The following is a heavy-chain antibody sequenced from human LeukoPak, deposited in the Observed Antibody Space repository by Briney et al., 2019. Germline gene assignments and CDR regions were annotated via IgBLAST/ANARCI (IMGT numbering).Heavy chain of an antibody. Sequence: GGSLRLSCAASGFTFSSYSMNWVRQAPGKGLEWISYISTSSSTIYYADSVKGRFTISRDNAKNSLYLQMNSLRAEDTAVYYCARDRTQGYGGNSDYWGQGTLATVSS. CDR3: ARDRTQGYGGNSDY. J-gene: IGHJ4*02. D-gene: IGHD4-23*01. V-gene: IGHV3-48*01. CDR1: GFTFSSYS. CDR2: ISTSSSTI.